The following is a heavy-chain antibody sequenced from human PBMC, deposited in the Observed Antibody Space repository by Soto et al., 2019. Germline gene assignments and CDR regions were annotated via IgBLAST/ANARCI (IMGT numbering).Heavy chain of an antibody. CDR2: INHSGST. CDR1: GGSFSGYY. Sequence: SETLSLTCAVYGGSFSGYYWTWIRQPPGTGLEWIGEINHSGSTNYNPSLKSRVTISVDTSKNQFSLRLTSVTAADTAVYYCARDKITGLFDYWGQGTRVTVSS. CDR3: ARDKITGLFDY. J-gene: IGHJ4*02. D-gene: IGHD2-8*02. V-gene: IGHV4-34*01.